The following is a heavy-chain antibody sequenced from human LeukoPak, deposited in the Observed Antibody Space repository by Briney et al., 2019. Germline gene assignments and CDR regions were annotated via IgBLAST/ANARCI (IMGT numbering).Heavy chain of an antibody. Sequence: ASVKVSCKASGYTFTGYYMHWVRQAPGRGLEWMGWINPNSGGTNYAQKFQGRVTMTRDTSISTAYMELSRLRSDDTAVYYCARDRLVLRGYGTLHFDYWGRGTLVTVSS. CDR3: ARDRLVLRGYGTLHFDY. D-gene: IGHD3-22*01. V-gene: IGHV1-2*02. CDR2: INPNSGGT. J-gene: IGHJ4*02. CDR1: GYTFTGYY.